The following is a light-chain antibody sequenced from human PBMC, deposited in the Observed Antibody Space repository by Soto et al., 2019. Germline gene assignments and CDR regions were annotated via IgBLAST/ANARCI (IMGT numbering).Light chain of an antibody. Sequence: ILMTQSPATVSVSPGESATLSCRASQRIYYTVAWYQHSPGQAPRLLIYRASTRAPGVPARFSGSGSGTEFTLTIISLQPEDCTVYSCLQYHNLWAFGQGTKGEI. V-gene: IGKV3-15*01. CDR1: QRIYYT. CDR2: RAS. J-gene: IGKJ1*01. CDR3: LQYHNLWA.